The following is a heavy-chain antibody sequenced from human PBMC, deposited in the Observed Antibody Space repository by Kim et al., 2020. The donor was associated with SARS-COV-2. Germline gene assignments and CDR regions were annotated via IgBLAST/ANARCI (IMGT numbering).Heavy chain of an antibody. V-gene: IGHV1-2*02. CDR1: GYTFTGYY. CDR3: ARALVVVVAATPYNWFDP. Sequence: ASVKVSCKASGYTFTGYYMHWVRQAPGQGLEWMGWINPNSGGTNYAQKFQGRVTMTRDTSISTAYMELSRLRSDDTAVYYCARALVVVVAATPYNWFDPWGQGTLVTVSS. J-gene: IGHJ5*02. CDR2: INPNSGGT. D-gene: IGHD2-15*01.